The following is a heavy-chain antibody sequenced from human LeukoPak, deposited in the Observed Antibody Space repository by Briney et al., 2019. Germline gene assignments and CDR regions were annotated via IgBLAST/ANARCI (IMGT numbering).Heavy chain of an antibody. J-gene: IGHJ6*03. D-gene: IGHD3-16*01. V-gene: IGHV3-43D*04. CDR1: GFTFDDYA. Sequence: GGSLRLSCAASGFTFDDYAMHWVRQAPGKGLEWVSLISWDGGSTYYADSVKGRFTISRDNSKNSLYLQMNSLRAEDTALYYCATDNGRGYYDSARITVIYYYYMDVWGKGTTVTVSS. CDR2: ISWDGGST. CDR3: ATDNGRGYYDSARITVIYYYYMDV.